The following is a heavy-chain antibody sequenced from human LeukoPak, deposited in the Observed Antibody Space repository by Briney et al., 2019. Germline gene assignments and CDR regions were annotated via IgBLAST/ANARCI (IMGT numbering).Heavy chain of an antibody. CDR1: GFTVSSNY. CDR2: ISDSSDRL. Sequence: PRGSLRLSCAASGFTVSSNYMSWVRQAPGKGLEWVSSISDSSDRLYYADSVKGRFTISRDNSKNTLYLQMNSLRGEDTAVYYCASRVRGSYFNYWGQGTLVTVSP. CDR3: ASRVRGSYFNY. D-gene: IGHD3-16*01. J-gene: IGHJ4*02. V-gene: IGHV3-23*01.